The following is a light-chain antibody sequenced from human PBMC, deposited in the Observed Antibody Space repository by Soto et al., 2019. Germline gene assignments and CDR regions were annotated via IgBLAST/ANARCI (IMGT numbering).Light chain of an antibody. CDR2: GNN. Sequence: QTVVTQPHSVSGAPGQRVTISFTGSSSNIGAGYDVHWYQQLPGTAPKLLIYGNNNRPSGVPDRFSGSKSGTSASLAITGLQAEDEADYYCQAYDSSLSGVVFGGGTKLTVL. CDR3: QAYDSSLSGVV. J-gene: IGLJ2*01. CDR1: SSNIGAGYD. V-gene: IGLV1-40*01.